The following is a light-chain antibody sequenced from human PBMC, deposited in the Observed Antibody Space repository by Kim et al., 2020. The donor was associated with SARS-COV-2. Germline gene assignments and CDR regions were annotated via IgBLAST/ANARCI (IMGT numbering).Light chain of an antibody. V-gene: IGKV1-39*01. J-gene: IGKJ4*01. Sequence: PSVGDRITISCRTSQSIGNYLNWYQQKPGKAPKLLIYAASSLQGGVPSRFSGSGSGTEFTLTISSLQPEDFATYYCQQSYSTPVTFGGGTKVDIK. CDR2: AAS. CDR1: QSIGNY. CDR3: QQSYSTPVT.